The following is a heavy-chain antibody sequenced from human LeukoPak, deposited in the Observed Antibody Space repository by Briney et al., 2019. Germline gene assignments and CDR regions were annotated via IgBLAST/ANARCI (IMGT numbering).Heavy chain of an antibody. CDR1: GDSISSSSYY. CDR3: ARLYYDSSGYYQICYFDY. Sequence: SETLSLTCTVSGDSISSSSYYWGWIRQPPGKGLEWIGSIYYSGSTYYNPSRKSQFTISVDTSKNQFSLNLSSVTAADTAVYYCARLYYDSSGYYQICYFDYWGQGTLVTVSS. D-gene: IGHD3-22*01. J-gene: IGHJ4*02. CDR2: IYYSGST. V-gene: IGHV4-39*01.